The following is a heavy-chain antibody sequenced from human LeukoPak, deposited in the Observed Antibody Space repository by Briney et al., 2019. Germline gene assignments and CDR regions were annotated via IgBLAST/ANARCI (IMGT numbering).Heavy chain of an antibody. D-gene: IGHD1-26*01. CDR1: GGSISGYY. J-gene: IGHJ4*02. CDR3: ARDTVTRWELDY. V-gene: IGHV4-4*07. Sequence: SETLSLTCTVSGGSISGYYWNWIRQPAGKGLEWIGRIFHSGSTNYNPSLNSRVTMSVDTSKNQFSLKLSSVTAADTAVYYCARDTVTRWELDYWGQGTLVTVSS. CDR2: IFHSGST.